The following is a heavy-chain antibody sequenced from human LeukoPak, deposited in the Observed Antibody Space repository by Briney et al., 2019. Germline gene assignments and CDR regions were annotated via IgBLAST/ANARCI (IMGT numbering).Heavy chain of an antibody. CDR3: AREEGDTRFSFWFDP. D-gene: IGHD5-18*01. J-gene: IGHJ5*02. Sequence: SETLSLTCTVSGGSISSGGYYWSWIRQHPGKGLEWIGYIYYSGSTYYNPSLKSRVTISVDTSKNQFSLKLSSVTAADTAVYYCAREEGDTRFSFWFDPWGQGTLVTVSS. V-gene: IGHV4-31*03. CDR1: GGSISSGGYY. CDR2: IYYSGST.